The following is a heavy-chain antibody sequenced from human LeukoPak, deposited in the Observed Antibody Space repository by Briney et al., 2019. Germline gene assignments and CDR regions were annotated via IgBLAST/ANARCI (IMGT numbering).Heavy chain of an antibody. CDR1: GYSFTSYW. V-gene: IGHV5-51*01. J-gene: IGHJ4*02. CDR3: ARQEDIVAVRYYDY. CDR2: IYPGDSAT. D-gene: IGHD2-15*01. Sequence: GESLKFSCKGSGYSFTSYWIGWVRQMPGKGLEWMGIIYPGDSATRYSPSFQGQVTISADKSISTAYLQWSSLKASDTAMYYCARQEDIVAVRYYDYWGQGTLVTVSS.